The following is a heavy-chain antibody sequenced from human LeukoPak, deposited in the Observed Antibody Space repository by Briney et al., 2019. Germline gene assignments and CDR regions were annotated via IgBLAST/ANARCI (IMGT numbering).Heavy chain of an antibody. D-gene: IGHD5-18*01. CDR2: IIPIFGTA. CDR1: GGTFISYA. V-gene: IGHV1-69*01. Sequence: ASVKVSCKASGGTFISYAISWVRQAPGQGLEWMGGIIPIFGTANYAQKFQGRVTITADESTSTAYMELSSLRSEDTAVYYCAGAQQLWSQTFDYCGHGTLVTVSS. J-gene: IGHJ4*01. CDR3: AGAQQLWSQTFDY.